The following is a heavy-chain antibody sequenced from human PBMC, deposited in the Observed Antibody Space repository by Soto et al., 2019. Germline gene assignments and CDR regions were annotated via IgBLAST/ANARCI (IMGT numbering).Heavy chain of an antibody. Sequence: EVQLLESGGGLVQPGGSLRLSCTASGFTFSNYAMSWVRQAPGKGLEWLSGVSGSGGSSFHANSVKGRFTISRDNSKSTLYLQMDRLRADDTAVYYCARLYYDYVWGQGTTVTVSS. V-gene: IGHV3-23*01. CDR2: VSGSGGSS. CDR1: GFTFSNYA. CDR3: ARLYYDYV. J-gene: IGHJ6*02. D-gene: IGHD3-3*01.